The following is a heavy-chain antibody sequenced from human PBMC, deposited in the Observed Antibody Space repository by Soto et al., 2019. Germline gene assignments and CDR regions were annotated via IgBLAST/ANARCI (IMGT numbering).Heavy chain of an antibody. V-gene: IGHV3-53*01. D-gene: IGHD4-17*01. CDR1: GFTVSSNY. J-gene: IGHJ4*02. CDR2: IYSGGST. CDR3: ARDRYGDYGIDY. Sequence: GGSLRLSCAASGFTVSSNYMSWVRQAPGKGLEWVSVIYSGGSTYYADSVKGRFTISRDNSKNTLYLQMNSLRAEDTAVYYCARDRYGDYGIDYWGQGTLVTVSS.